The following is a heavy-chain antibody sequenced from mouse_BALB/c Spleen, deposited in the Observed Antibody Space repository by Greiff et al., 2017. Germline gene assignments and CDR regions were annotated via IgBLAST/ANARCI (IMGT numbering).Heavy chain of an antibody. CDR3: ARDYYGYGGYFDV. CDR1: GYSITSDYA. J-gene: IGHJ1*01. D-gene: IGHD1-2*01. V-gene: IGHV3-2*02. Sequence: EVQGVESGPGLVKPSQSLFLTCTVTGYSITSDYAWNWIRQFPGNKLEWMGYISYSGSTSYNPSLKSRISITRDTSKNQFFLQLNSVTTEDTATYYCARDYYGYGGYFDVWGAGTTVTVSS. CDR2: ISYSGST.